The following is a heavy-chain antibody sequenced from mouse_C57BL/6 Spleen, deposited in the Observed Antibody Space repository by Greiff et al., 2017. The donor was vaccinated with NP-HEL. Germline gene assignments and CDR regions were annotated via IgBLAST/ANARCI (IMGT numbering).Heavy chain of an antibody. CDR2: IHPNSGST. D-gene: IGHD1-1*01. CDR3: ARGYGSSLAWFAY. V-gene: IGHV1-64*01. Sequence: QVHVKQSGAELVKPGASVKLSCKASGYTFTSYWMHWVKQRPGQGLEWIGMIHPNSGSTNYNEKFKSKATLTVDKSSSTAYMQLSSLTSEDSAVYYCARGYGSSLAWFAYWGQGTLVTVSA. CDR1: GYTFTSYW. J-gene: IGHJ3*01.